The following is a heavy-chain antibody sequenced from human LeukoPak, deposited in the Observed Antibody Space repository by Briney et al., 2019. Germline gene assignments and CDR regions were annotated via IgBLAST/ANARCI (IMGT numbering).Heavy chain of an antibody. CDR1: GFTFSSYG. V-gene: IGHV3-30*18. Sequence: PGGSLRLSCAASGFTFSSYGMHWVRQAPGKGLEWVAVISYDGSNKYYADSVKGRFTISRDNSKNTLYLQMDSLRAKDTAVYYCAKNVGDTAMAYNWFDPWGQGTLVTVSS. CDR3: AKNVGDTAMAYNWFDP. CDR2: ISYDGSNK. D-gene: IGHD5-18*01. J-gene: IGHJ5*02.